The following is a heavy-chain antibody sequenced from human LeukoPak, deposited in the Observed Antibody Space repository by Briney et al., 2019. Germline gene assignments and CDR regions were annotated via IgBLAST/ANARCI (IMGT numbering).Heavy chain of an antibody. CDR2: ISYDGSNK. D-gene: IGHD2-15*01. V-gene: IGHV3-30-3*01. Sequence: PGGSLRLSCAASGFTFSSYAMHWVRQAPGKGLEWVAVISYDGSNKYYADSVKGRFTISRDNSKNTLYLQMNSLRAEDTAVYYCARDGIYCSGGSCYLRPNWFDPWGQGTLVTVSS. CDR3: ARDGIYCSGGSCYLRPNWFDP. CDR1: GFTFSSYA. J-gene: IGHJ5*02.